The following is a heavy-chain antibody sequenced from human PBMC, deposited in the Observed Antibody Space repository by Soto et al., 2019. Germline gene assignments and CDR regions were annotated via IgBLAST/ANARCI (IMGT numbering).Heavy chain of an antibody. CDR1: GFNFDNYG. D-gene: IGHD1-7*01. CDR3: AKDRVGGTFYTPLGF. Sequence: GGSLRLSCQASGFNFDNYGMHWGRQAPGKGLEWVAVITYDGIFQYYADSVKGRFTISRDNSKNTLFLNLNTLKPEDTAVYHCAKDRVGGTFYTPLGFWGQGTLVTVSS. V-gene: IGHV3-30*18. CDR2: ITYDGIFQ. J-gene: IGHJ4*02.